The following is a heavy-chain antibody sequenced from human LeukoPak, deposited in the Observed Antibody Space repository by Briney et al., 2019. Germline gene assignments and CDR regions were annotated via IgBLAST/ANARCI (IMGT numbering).Heavy chain of an antibody. CDR3: AREMDSGSYSPFDY. J-gene: IGHJ4*02. CDR2: INTNTGNP. D-gene: IGHD1-26*01. Sequence: ASVKVSCKASGYTFSNYAMNWVRQAPGQGLEWMGWINTNTGNPTYAQGFTGRFVFSLDTSVGTTYLQISSLKAEDTAVYYCAREMDSGSYSPFDYWGQGALVTVSS. V-gene: IGHV7-4-1*02. CDR1: GYTFSNYA.